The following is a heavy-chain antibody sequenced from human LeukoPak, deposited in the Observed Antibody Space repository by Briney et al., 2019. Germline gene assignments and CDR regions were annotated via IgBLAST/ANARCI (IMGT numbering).Heavy chain of an antibody. D-gene: IGHD2-21*02. Sequence: GGSLRLACAASGFTFTRYALSWVRQAPGKGLEWVSAISISGDGTYYADSVKGRFTISRDNSRNMLFLQMNSLTTEDTAVYYCAKDLLFPKFGSESWGQGTLVTVSS. CDR2: ISISGDGT. CDR3: AKDLLFPKFGSES. CDR1: GFTFTRYA. J-gene: IGHJ5*02. V-gene: IGHV3-23*01.